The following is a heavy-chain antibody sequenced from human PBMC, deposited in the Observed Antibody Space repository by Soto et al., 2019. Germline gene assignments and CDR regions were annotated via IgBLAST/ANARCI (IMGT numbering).Heavy chain of an antibody. CDR1: GGSISSGDYY. Sequence: QVQLQESGPGLVKPSQTLSLTCTVSGGSISSGDYYWSWIRQPPGKGLEWIGYIYYSGSTYYNPSLKSRLTISVDTSKNHFSLKLSSVTAADTAVYYCARDQGLRSIYDYGIDVWGQGTTVSVSS. V-gene: IGHV4-30-4*01. CDR2: IYYSGST. J-gene: IGHJ6*02. CDR3: ARDQGLRSIYDYGIDV. D-gene: IGHD6-25*01.